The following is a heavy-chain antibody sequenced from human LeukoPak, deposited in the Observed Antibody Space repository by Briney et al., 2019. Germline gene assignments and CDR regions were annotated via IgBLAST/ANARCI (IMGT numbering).Heavy chain of an antibody. D-gene: IGHD4-17*01. J-gene: IGHJ4*02. CDR3: AKGGLYGDYVVSYYFDY. V-gene: IGHV3-9*01. CDR2: ISWNSGSI. CDR1: GFTFDDYA. Sequence: GGSLRLSCAASGFTFDDYAMHWVRQAPGKGLEWVSGISWNSGSIGYADSVKGRFTISRDNAKNSLYLQMNSLRAEDTALYYCAKGGLYGDYVVSYYFDYWGQGTLSPSPQ.